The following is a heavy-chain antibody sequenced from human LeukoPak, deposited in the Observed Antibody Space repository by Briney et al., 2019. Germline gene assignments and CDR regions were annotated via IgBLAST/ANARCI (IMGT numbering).Heavy chain of an antibody. V-gene: IGHV3-21*01. D-gene: IGHD4-17*01. J-gene: IGHJ4*02. CDR1: GFTFSGYS. CDR2: ISSSSSYI. CDR3: ARDHNYGDYGPDY. Sequence: PGGSLRLSCAASGFTFSGYSMNWVRQAPGKGLEWVSSISSSSSYIYYADSVKGRFTISRDNAKNSLYLQMNSLRAEDTAVYYCARDHNYGDYGPDYWGQGTLVTVSS.